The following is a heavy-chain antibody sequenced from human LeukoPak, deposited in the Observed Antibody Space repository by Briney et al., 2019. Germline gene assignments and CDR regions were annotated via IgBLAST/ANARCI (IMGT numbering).Heavy chain of an antibody. D-gene: IGHD2-2*01. V-gene: IGHV4-4*07. CDR3: ARDREYCSSTSCYADAFDI. CDR2: IYSSGST. Sequence: SETLSLTCTVSGGSISSYYRSWIRQPAGKGLEWIGRIYSSGSTNYNPSLKSRVTMSVDTSKDQFPLKLSSVTAADTAVYYWARDREYCSSTSCYADAFDIWGQGTMVTVSS. J-gene: IGHJ3*02. CDR1: GGSISSYY.